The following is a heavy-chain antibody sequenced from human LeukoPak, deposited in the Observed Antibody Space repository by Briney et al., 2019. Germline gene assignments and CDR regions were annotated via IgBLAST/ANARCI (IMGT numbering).Heavy chain of an antibody. CDR1: GYTFTSYY. J-gene: IGHJ4*02. CDR2: INPSGGST. V-gene: IGHV1-46*01. CDR3: ATEMATIKAFGY. D-gene: IGHD5-24*01. Sequence: GASVKVSCKASGYTFTSYYMHWVRQAPGQGLEWMGIINPSGGSTSYAQKFQGRVTMTRDTSTSTVYMELSSLRSEDTAVYYCATEMATIKAFGYWGQGTLVTVSS.